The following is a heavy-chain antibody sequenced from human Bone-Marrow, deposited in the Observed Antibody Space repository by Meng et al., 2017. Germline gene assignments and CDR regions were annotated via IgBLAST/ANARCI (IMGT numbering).Heavy chain of an antibody. V-gene: IGHV1-18*01. CDR2: ISAYNSNT. CDR3: ARDPRKMVRGVIPAFDI. Sequence: ASVKVSCKASGYTFTSYGISWVRQAPGQGLEWMGWISAYNSNTNYAQKLQGRVTMTTDTSTSTADMGLRSLRSDDTAVYYCARDPRKMVRGVIPAFDIWGQGTMVTVSS. D-gene: IGHD3-10*01. J-gene: IGHJ3*02. CDR1: GYTFTSYG.